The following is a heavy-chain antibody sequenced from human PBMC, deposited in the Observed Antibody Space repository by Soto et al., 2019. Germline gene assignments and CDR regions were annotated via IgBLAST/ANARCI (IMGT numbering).Heavy chain of an antibody. V-gene: IGHV3-30*18. D-gene: IGHD5-18*01. CDR3: AKIGYSYGDAFDI. Sequence: QVQLVESGGGVVQPGRSLRLSCAASGFTFSSYGMHWVRQAPGKGLGWVAVISYDGSNKYYADSVKGRFTISRDNSKNTLYLQMNRLRAEDTAVYYCAKIGYSYGDAFDIWGHGTMVTVSS. CDR2: ISYDGSNK. J-gene: IGHJ3*02. CDR1: GFTFSSYG.